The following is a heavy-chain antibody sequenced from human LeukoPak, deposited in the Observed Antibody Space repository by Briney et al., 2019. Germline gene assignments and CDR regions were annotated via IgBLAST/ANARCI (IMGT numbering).Heavy chain of an antibody. J-gene: IGHJ6*03. CDR1: GGFISSYY. D-gene: IGHD4-17*01. V-gene: IGHV4-59*01. Sequence: SETLSLTCTVSGGFISSYYWSWIRQPPGKGLEWIGYIYYSGSTNYNPSLKSRVTISVDTSKNQLSLKVTSVTAADTAVYYCARYLRSTVPPPNYYYYYYMDVWGKGTTVTVSS. CDR2: IYYSGST. CDR3: ARYLRSTVPPPNYYYYYYMDV.